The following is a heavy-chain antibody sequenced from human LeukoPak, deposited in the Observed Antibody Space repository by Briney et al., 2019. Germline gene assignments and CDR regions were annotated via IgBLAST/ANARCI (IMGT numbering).Heavy chain of an antibody. Sequence: SETLSLTCTVSGGSISSYYWNWIRQPPGKGLEWIGYIYYSGSTNYNPSLKSRVTMSVDTSKNQFSLKLSSVTAADTAVYHCARGDSSGRVDSWGQGTLVTVSS. CDR3: ARGDSSGRVDS. J-gene: IGHJ4*02. CDR1: GGSISSYY. V-gene: IGHV4-59*01. CDR2: IYYSGST. D-gene: IGHD6-19*01.